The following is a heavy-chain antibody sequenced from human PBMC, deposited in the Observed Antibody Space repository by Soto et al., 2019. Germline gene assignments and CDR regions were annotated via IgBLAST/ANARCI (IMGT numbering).Heavy chain of an antibody. Sequence: ASVKVSCKASGYTFTSYGISWVRLAPGQGLEWMGWISAYNGNTNYAQKLQGRVTMTTDTSTNTAYMELRSLRSDDTAVYYCARARYGDGPFDPWGQGTLVTVSS. CDR3: ARARYGDGPFDP. V-gene: IGHV1-18*01. CDR1: GYTFTSYG. J-gene: IGHJ5*02. D-gene: IGHD4-17*01. CDR2: ISAYNGNT.